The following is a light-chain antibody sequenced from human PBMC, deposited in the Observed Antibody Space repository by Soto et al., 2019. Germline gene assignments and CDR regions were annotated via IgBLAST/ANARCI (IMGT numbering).Light chain of an antibody. J-gene: IGLJ1*01. CDR3: SSYAGSITIYV. CDR2: EVT. CDR1: SSDVGAYNF. Sequence: QSVLAQPPSASGSPGQSVTISCTGTSSDVGAYNFVSWYQQLPGKAPKLMIYEVTKRPSGVPDRFSGSKSGNTASLTVSGLQAEDEADYYCSSYAGSITIYVFGTGTQLTVL. V-gene: IGLV2-8*01.